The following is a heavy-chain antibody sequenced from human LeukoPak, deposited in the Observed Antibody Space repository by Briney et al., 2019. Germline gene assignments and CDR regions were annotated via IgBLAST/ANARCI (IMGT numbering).Heavy chain of an antibody. CDR1: GYTFTGYY. Sequence: ASVKVSCTASGYTFTGYYMHWVRQAPGQGLEWMGWINPNSGGTSYAQKFQGRVTMTRDTSISTAYMELSRLRSDDTAVYYCARRQQLYYYYGMDVWGQGTTVTVSS. V-gene: IGHV1-2*02. CDR2: INPNSGGT. CDR3: ARRQQLYYYYGMDV. D-gene: IGHD6-13*01. J-gene: IGHJ6*02.